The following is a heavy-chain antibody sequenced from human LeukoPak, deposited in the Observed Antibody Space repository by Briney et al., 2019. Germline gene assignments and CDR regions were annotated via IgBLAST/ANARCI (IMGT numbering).Heavy chain of an antibody. D-gene: IGHD3-3*01. Sequence: SVKVSCKASGGTFSSYAISWVRQAPGQGLEWMGGTIPIFGTANYAQKFQGRVTITADESTSTVYMELSSLRSEDTAVYYCARGLVTIFGVARPSGFRDAWDYYYMDVWGKGTTVTVSS. CDR1: GGTFSSYA. J-gene: IGHJ6*03. CDR3: ARGLVTIFGVARPSGFRDAWDYYYMDV. CDR2: TIPIFGTA. V-gene: IGHV1-69*13.